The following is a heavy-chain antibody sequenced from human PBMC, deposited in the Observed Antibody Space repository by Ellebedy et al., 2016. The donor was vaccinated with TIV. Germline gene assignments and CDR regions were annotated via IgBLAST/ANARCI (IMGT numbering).Heavy chain of an antibody. D-gene: IGHD3-10*01. Sequence: GESLKISXAASGFTFSSYGMHWVRQAPGKGLEWEAVIWYDGSNKYYADSVKGRFTISRDNSKNTLYLQMNSLRAEDTAVYYCAREPMVRGVIRRGYAMDVWGQGTTVTVSS. V-gene: IGHV3-33*01. CDR3: AREPMVRGVIRRGYAMDV. CDR1: GFTFSSYG. J-gene: IGHJ6*02. CDR2: IWYDGSNK.